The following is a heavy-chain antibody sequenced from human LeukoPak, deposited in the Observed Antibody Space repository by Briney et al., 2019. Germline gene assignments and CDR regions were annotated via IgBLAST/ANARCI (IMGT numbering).Heavy chain of an antibody. Sequence: KTSETLSLTCAVYGGSFSGYYWSWIRQPPGKGLEWIGEINHSGSTNYNPSLKSRVTISVDTSKNQFSLKLSSVTAADTAVYYCALIVDPFDYWGQGTLVTVSS. CDR3: ALIVDPFDY. CDR1: GGSFSGYY. CDR2: INHSGST. V-gene: IGHV4-34*01. D-gene: IGHD3-22*01. J-gene: IGHJ4*02.